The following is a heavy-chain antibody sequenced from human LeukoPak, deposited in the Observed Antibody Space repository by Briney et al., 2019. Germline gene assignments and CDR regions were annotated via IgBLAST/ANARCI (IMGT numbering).Heavy chain of an antibody. CDR3: ARSGAGYYYDSSGYYYGSLSDY. Sequence: SGPTLVKPTQTLTLTCTFSGFSLSTSGMCVSWIRQPPGKALEWLALIDWDDDKYYSTSLKTRLTISKDTSKNQVVLTMTNMDPVDTATYYRARSGAGYYYDSSGYYYGSLSDYWGQGTLVTVSS. V-gene: IGHV2-70*01. D-gene: IGHD3-22*01. CDR2: IDWDDDK. J-gene: IGHJ4*02. CDR1: GFSLSTSGMC.